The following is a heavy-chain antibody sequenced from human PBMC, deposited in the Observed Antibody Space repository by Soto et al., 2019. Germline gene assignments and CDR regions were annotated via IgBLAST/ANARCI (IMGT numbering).Heavy chain of an antibody. Sequence: GGSLRLSCAASGFTFSSYWMSWVRQAPGKGLEWVANIKQDGSNKYYVDSVKGRFTISRDNAKNSLYLQMNSLRAEDTAVYYCARDNPHYDIFTCYPDYWGQGTLVTVSS. D-gene: IGHD3-9*01. J-gene: IGHJ4*02. CDR3: ARDNPHYDIFTCYPDY. CDR1: GFTFSSYW. CDR2: IKQDGSNK. V-gene: IGHV3-7*01.